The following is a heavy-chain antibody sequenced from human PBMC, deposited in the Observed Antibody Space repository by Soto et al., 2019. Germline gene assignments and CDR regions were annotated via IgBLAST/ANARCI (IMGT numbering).Heavy chain of an antibody. CDR3: TREAGWQRMVPYD. Sequence: QVQLVQSGTEVKKSGASVNVSCKAFGYTLTSYGFSWVRQVPGQGLEWLGWISAFNGDTQYAQTMKGRLTVTTDTSTTTVHMELRSLTPADTAVYYCTREAGWQRMVPYDWGQGTLVTVS. J-gene: IGHJ4*02. V-gene: IGHV1-18*04. CDR2: ISAFNGDT. CDR1: GYTLTSYG. D-gene: IGHD6-25*01.